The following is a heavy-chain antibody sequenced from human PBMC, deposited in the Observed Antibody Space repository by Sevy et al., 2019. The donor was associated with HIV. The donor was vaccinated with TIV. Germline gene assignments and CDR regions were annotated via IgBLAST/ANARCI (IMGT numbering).Heavy chain of an antibody. Sequence: GGSLRLSCAASGFTFDDYGMSWVRQAPGKGLEWVSGINWNGGSTGYADSVKGRFTISRDNAKNSLYLQMNSLRAEDTALYYCARAPTYDILTGPLPNYYYGMDVWGQGPRSPSP. J-gene: IGHJ6*02. V-gene: IGHV3-20*04. CDR2: INWNGGST. D-gene: IGHD3-9*01. CDR3: ARAPTYDILTGPLPNYYYGMDV. CDR1: GFTFDDYG.